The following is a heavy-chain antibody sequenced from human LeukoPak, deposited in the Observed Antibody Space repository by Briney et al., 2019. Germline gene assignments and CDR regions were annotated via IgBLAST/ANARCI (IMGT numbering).Heavy chain of an antibody. D-gene: IGHD2-21*02. J-gene: IGHJ4*02. V-gene: IGHV1-18*01. CDR2: ISAYNGNT. CDR3: ARGVQVVTAIGYYFDY. Sequence: ASVKVSCTASGYTFTSYGISWVRQAPGQGLEWMGWISAYNGNTNYAQKLQGRVTMTTDTSTSTAYMELRSLRSDDTAVYYCARGVQVVTAIGYYFDYWAGNPGHRLL. CDR1: GYTFTSYG.